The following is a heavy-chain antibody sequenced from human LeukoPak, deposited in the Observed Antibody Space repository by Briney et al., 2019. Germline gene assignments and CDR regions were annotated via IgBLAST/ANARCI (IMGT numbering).Heavy chain of an antibody. V-gene: IGHV4-59*01. Sequence: PSETLSLTCTVSGGSISSYYWSWIRQPPGKGLEWIGYIYYSGSTNYSPSLKSRVTISVDTSKNQFSLKLSSVTAADTAVYYCARGNYGDYLGAFDIWGQGTMVTVSS. J-gene: IGHJ3*02. CDR3: ARGNYGDYLGAFDI. CDR2: IYYSGST. CDR1: GGSISSYY. D-gene: IGHD4-17*01.